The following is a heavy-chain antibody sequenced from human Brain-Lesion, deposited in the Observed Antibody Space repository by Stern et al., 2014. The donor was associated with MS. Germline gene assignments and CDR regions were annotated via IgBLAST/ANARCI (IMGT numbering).Heavy chain of an antibody. CDR1: GFTFGNYW. CDR3: ARVYNTIYGIVTQRGSGMDV. Sequence: VQLVQSGGGLVQPGGSLTISCTAAGFTFGNYWMTWVRQAPGKGLEGVANIKEDGNEKNYVDSVKGRFTISRDNARNSLYLQMNSLRVEDTALYYCARVYNTIYGIVTQRGSGMDVWGQGTTVIVSS. V-gene: IGHV3-7*01. D-gene: IGHD3-3*01. CDR2: IKEDGNEK. J-gene: IGHJ6*02.